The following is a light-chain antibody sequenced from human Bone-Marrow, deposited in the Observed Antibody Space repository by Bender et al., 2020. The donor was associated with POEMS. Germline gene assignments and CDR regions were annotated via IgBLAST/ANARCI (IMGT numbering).Light chain of an antibody. J-gene: IGLJ1*01. V-gene: IGLV3-21*04. CDR3: QVWDSTSDHV. CDR1: KIGSKS. CDR2: YDS. Sequence: SYVLTQPPSVSVAPGKTARITCGGNKIGSKSVHWYQQKAGQAPVLVIDYDSDRPSGIPERFSGSNSGNTATLTISRVEAGDEADYFCQVWDSTSDHVFGTGTKVTVL.